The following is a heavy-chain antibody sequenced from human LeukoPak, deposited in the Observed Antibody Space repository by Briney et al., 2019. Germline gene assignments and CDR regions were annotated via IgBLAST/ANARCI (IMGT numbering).Heavy chain of an antibody. V-gene: IGHV4-59*01. CDR1: GGSISSYY. D-gene: IGHD3-22*01. J-gene: IGHJ4*02. Sequence: SETLSLTCTVSGGSISSYYWSWIRQPPGKGLEWIGYNYYSGSTNYNPPLKSRVTISVDTSKNQFSLKLNSVTAADTAVYYCARGTYYYDSSGYYLDYWGQGTLVTVSS. CDR2: NYYSGST. CDR3: ARGTYYYDSSGYYLDY.